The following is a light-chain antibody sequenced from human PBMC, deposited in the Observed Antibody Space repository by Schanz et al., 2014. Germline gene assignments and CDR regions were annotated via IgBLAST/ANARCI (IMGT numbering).Light chain of an antibody. CDR1: QSVSND. J-gene: IGKJ2*01. Sequence: EIVMTQSPATLSVSPGERATLSCRASQSVSNDLAWYQQIPGQAPRLLIYGASSRATGIPDRFSGSGSGTDFTLTISRLEPEDFAVYYCQHYGSSPPYTFGQGTKLEIK. CDR3: QHYGSSPPYT. CDR2: GAS. V-gene: IGKV3-20*01.